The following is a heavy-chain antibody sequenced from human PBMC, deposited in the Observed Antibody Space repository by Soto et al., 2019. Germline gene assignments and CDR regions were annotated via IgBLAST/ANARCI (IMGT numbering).Heavy chain of an antibody. CDR1: GDSINSADYS. V-gene: IGHV4-30-4*02. Sequence: PSDSPALTCAFSGDSINSADYSGCWIRQPPGKGLEWIGYIYYSGSTYYNPSLKSRVTISVDTSKNQFSLKLSSVTAADTAVYYCARDGTGFGYWGQGTLVTVSS. CDR3: ARDGTGFGY. CDR2: IYYSGST. J-gene: IGHJ4*02. D-gene: IGHD3-9*01.